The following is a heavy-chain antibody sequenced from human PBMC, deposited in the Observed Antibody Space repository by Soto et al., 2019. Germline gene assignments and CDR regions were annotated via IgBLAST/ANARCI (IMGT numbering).Heavy chain of an antibody. Sequence: ASVKVSCKASGYTFTRSGISWVRQAPGQGPEWMGWISSYNGDTNYAQTFQGRVTMTTDTSTSTAYMELRSLRSDDTAVYYCARDWGNCTGGSCYSDYYYYYGMDVWGQGTTVTVSS. CDR1: GYTFTRSG. J-gene: IGHJ6*02. CDR2: ISSYNGDT. V-gene: IGHV1-18*01. D-gene: IGHD2-15*01. CDR3: ARDWGNCTGGSCYSDYYYYYGMDV.